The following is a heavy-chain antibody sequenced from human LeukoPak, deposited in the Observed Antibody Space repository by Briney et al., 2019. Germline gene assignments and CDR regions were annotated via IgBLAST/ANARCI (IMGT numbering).Heavy chain of an antibody. Sequence: PGGSLRLSCAASGFTFSSYEMNWVRQAPGKGLEWVSYISSSGSTIYYADSVKGRFTISRDNAKNSLYLQMNSLRAEDTAVYYCAKDLGYDYVRGEGNLYDYWGQGTLVTVSS. J-gene: IGHJ4*02. CDR2: ISSSGSTI. D-gene: IGHD3-16*01. V-gene: IGHV3-48*03. CDR3: AKDLGYDYVRGEGNLYDY. CDR1: GFTFSSYE.